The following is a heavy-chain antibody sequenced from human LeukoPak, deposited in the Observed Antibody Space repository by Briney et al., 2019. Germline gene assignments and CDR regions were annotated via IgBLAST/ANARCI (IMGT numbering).Heavy chain of an antibody. CDR1: GFTFDDYG. CDR2: INWNGGST. CDR3: ARPGPTFGGVITYFDY. J-gene: IGHJ4*02. Sequence: PGGSLRLSCAASGFTFDDYGMSWVRQAPGKGLEWVSGINWNGGSTGYADSVKGRFTISRDNARNSLHLQMNSLRAEDTALYYCARPGPTFGGVITYFDYWGQGTLVTVSS. D-gene: IGHD3-16*02. V-gene: IGHV3-20*04.